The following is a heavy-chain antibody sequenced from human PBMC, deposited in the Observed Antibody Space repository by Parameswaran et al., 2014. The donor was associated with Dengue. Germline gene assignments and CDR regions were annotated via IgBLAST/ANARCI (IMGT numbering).Heavy chain of an antibody. J-gene: IGHJ6*02. CDR2: IWYDGSNK. CDR3: ARDQLPPYYYGMDV. Sequence: SLKISCAASGFTSVAMACTGSARLQARGLEWVAVIWYDGSNKYYADSVKGRFTISRDNSKNTLYLQMNSLRAEDTAVYYCARDQLPPYYYGMDVWGQGTTVTVSS. V-gene: IGHV3-33*01. D-gene: IGHD6-6*01. CDR1: GFTSVAMA.